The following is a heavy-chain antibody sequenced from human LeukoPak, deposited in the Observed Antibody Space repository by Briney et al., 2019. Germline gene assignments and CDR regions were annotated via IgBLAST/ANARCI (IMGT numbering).Heavy chain of an antibody. D-gene: IGHD6-13*01. V-gene: IGHV3-23*01. CDR2: ISGSGGST. CDR3: AKDTIAAAGTYYFDY. J-gene: IGHJ4*02. CDR1: GFTFSSYG. Sequence: PGGSLRLSCAASGFTFSSYGMSWVRQAPGKGLEWVSAISGSGGSTYYADSVKGRFTISRDNSKNTLYLQMNSLRAEDTAVYYCAKDTIAAAGTYYFDYWGQGTLVTVSS.